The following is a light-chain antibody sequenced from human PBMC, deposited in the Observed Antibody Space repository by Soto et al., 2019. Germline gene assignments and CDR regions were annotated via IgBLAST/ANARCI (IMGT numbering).Light chain of an antibody. Sequence: EIVMTQSPATLSVSPGERVTLSCRASQSVSGHLAWYQQKPGQAPRLIISGASTRATGIPARFSGSGSGTDFTLAIANLQPEDFGLYYCQHYHNFPRTFGQGTKVDI. J-gene: IGKJ2*01. CDR3: QHYHNFPRT. V-gene: IGKV3-15*01. CDR2: GAS. CDR1: QSVSGH.